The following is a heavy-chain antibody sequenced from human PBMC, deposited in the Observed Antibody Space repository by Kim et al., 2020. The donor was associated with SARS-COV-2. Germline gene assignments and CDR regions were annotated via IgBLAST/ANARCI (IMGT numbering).Heavy chain of an antibody. CDR1: GFSLSTSAVG. Sequence: SGPTLVKPTETLTLTCSFSGFSLSTSAVGVGWIRQPPGRALEWLAFIYGDDDKRYNPSLTHRLTIAKDTSKNQVVLTLANLDPVDTATYFCAHRRSGSYSRNWFDPWGPGTLVTISS. CDR3: AHRRSGSYSRNWFDP. D-gene: IGHD3-10*01. J-gene: IGHJ5*02. V-gene: IGHV2-5*02. CDR2: IYGDDDK.